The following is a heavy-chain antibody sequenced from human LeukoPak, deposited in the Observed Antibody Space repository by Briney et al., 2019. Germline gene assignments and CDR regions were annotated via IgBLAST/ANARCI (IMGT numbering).Heavy chain of an antibody. D-gene: IGHD4-23*01. J-gene: IGHJ2*01. CDR2: IYYSGST. V-gene: IGHV4-30-4*08. Sequence: SETLSLTCTVSGGSISSGDYYWSWIRQPPGKGLEWIGYIYYSGSTYYNPSLKSRVTISVDTSKNQFSLKLSSVTAADTAVYYCARGGTTVAPVEYFDLWGRGTLVTVSS. CDR1: GGSISSGDYY. CDR3: ARGGTTVAPVEYFDL.